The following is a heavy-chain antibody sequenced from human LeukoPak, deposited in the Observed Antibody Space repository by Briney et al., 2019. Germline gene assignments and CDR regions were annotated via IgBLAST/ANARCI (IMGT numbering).Heavy chain of an antibody. CDR2: INTNTGNP. V-gene: IGHV7-4-1*02. D-gene: IGHD5-18*01. CDR3: ARDYERDPARPIDY. Sequence: ASVKVSCKASGYTFTSYAMNWVRQAPGQGLEWMGWINTNTGNPTYAQGFTGRFVFSLDTSVSTAYLQISSLKAEDTAVYYCARDYERDPARPIDYWGQGTLVTVSS. CDR1: GYTFTSYA. J-gene: IGHJ4*02.